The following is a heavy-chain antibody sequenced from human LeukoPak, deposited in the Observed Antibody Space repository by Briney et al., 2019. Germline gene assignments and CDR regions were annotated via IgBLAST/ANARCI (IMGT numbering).Heavy chain of an antibody. CDR1: GGSISSYY. V-gene: IGHV4-4*07. CDR2: IYTSGST. J-gene: IGHJ5*02. CDR3: AKELGATQFDP. D-gene: IGHD1-26*01. Sequence: PSETLSLTCTVSGGSISSYYWGWIRQPAGKGLEWLGRIYTSGSTNYNPSLKSRVTMSVDTSKNQFSLKLSSVTAADTAVYYCAKELGATQFDPWGQGTLVTVSS.